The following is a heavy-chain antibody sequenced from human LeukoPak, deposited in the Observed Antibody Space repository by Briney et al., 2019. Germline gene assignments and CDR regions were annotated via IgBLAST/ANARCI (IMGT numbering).Heavy chain of an antibody. Sequence: SETLSLTCTVSGGSISSSSYYWGWIRQPPGKGLEWIGNIYYSGSTYYNPSLKSRVTISVDTSKNQFSLKLSSVTAADTAVYYCASDSSVFDYWGQGTLVTVSS. D-gene: IGHD6-19*01. J-gene: IGHJ4*02. V-gene: IGHV4-39*07. CDR2: IYYSGST. CDR1: GGSISSSSYY. CDR3: ASDSSVFDY.